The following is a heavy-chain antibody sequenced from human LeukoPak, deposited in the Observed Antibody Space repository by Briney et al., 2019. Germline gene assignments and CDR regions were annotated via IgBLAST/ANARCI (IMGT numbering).Heavy chain of an antibody. D-gene: IGHD3-9*01. CDR2: IYPGDSDT. J-gene: IGHJ5*02. CDR1: GYSFTSYW. V-gene: IGHV5-51*01. CDR3: TRHPGYYDILTGYYNRWFDP. Sequence: GESLKISCKGSGYSFTSYWIGWVRRMPGKGLEWMGIIYPGDSDTRYSPSFQGQVTISADKSISTAYLQWSSLKASDTAMYYCTRHPGYYDILTGYYNRWFDPWGQGTLVTVSS.